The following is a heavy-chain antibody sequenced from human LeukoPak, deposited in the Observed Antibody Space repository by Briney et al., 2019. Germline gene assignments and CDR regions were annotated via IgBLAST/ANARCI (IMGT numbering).Heavy chain of an antibody. D-gene: IGHD6-13*01. CDR1: GYTFTGYY. V-gene: IGHV1-2*04. CDR3: ARDQGSSWNFDY. J-gene: IGHJ4*02. Sequence: ASVKVSCKASGYTFTGYYIHWVRQAPGQGLEWMGWIYPNSGNTNYAQKFQGWVTMTKDTSISTAYMELSRLKSDDTAMYYCARDQGSSWNFDYWGQGTLVTVSS. CDR2: IYPNSGNT.